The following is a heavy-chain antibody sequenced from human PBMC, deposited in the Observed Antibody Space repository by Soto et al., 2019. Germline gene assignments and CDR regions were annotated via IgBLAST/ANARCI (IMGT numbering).Heavy chain of an antibody. CDR3: ARAMVRGVIGIWFDP. Sequence: LRLSCAASGFTFSDYYMSWIRQAPGKGLEWVSYISSSGSTIYYADSVKGRFTISRDNAKNSLYLQMNSLRAEDTAVYYCARAMVRGVIGIWFDPWGQGTQVTVSS. CDR2: ISSSGSTI. J-gene: IGHJ5*02. D-gene: IGHD3-10*01. V-gene: IGHV3-11*01. CDR1: GFTFSDYY.